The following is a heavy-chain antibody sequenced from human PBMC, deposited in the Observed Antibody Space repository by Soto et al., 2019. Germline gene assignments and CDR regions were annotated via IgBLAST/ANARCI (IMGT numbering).Heavy chain of an antibody. V-gene: IGHV3-7*01. D-gene: IGHD3-3*01. CDR2: IKQDGSEK. Sequence: PGGSLRLSCAASGFTFSSYWMSWVRQAPGKGLEWVANIKQDGSEKYYVDSVKGRFTISRDNAKNSLYLQMNSLRAEDTAVYYCARDRYSYYDFWSGSIPYDYFGMDVRGQGTTVTVSS. CDR1: GFTFSSYW. J-gene: IGHJ6*02. CDR3: ARDRYSYYDFWSGSIPYDYFGMDV.